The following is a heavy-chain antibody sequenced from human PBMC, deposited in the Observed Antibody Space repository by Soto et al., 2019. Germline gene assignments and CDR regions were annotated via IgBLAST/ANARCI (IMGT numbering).Heavy chain of an antibody. CDR1: GGTFSSYA. J-gene: IGHJ3*02. D-gene: IGHD2-15*01. CDR2: IIPIFGTA. CDR3: ARELGDVVLRVVAFDI. V-gene: IGHV1-69*13. Sequence: GASVKVSCKASGGTFSSYAISWVRQAPGQGLEWMGGIIPIFGTANYAQKFQGRVTITADESTGTAYMELSSLRSEDTAVYYCARELGDVVLRVVAFDIWGQGTMVTVS.